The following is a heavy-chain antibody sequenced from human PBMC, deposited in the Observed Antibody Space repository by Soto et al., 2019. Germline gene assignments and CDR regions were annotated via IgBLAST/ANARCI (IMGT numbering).Heavy chain of an antibody. CDR2: IWHDGSNK. V-gene: IGHV3-33*01. Sequence: QVQLVESGGGVVQPGRSLRLSCAASGFTFSSYGMHWVRQAPGKGLGWVAVIWHDGSNKYYADSVKGRFTISRDNSKNTLYVLMNSLRAEDTAVYYCAREGASNWFDHWGQGTLVTVSS. D-gene: IGHD3-16*01. CDR1: GFTFSSYG. CDR3: AREGASNWFDH. J-gene: IGHJ5*02.